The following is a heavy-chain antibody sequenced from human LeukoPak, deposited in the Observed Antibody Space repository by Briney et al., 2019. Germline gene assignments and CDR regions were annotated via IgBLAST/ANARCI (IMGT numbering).Heavy chain of an antibody. CDR3: AKDRDFDY. D-gene: IGHD3-10*01. CDR1: GFTFSSYG. J-gene: IGHJ4*02. V-gene: IGHV3-30*02. Sequence: GGSLRLSCAASGFTFSSYGMHWVRQAPGKGLEWVAFIRYDGSNKYYADSVKGRFTISRDNSKNTLYLQMNSLRAEDTAVYYCAKDRDFDYWGQGTLVTVSS. CDR2: IRYDGSNK.